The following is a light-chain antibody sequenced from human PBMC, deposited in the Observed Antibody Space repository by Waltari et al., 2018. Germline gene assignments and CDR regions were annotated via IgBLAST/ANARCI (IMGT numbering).Light chain of an antibody. J-gene: IGKJ1*01. CDR3: QQSSTWT. CDR2: AVS. CDR1: QTMSSR. V-gene: IGKV1-39*01. Sequence: DIQMTQSPSALSASVGDRVTISCRASQTMSSRLNWYQQKPGTAPKVLIYAVSNLQSGDPSRFSGSGSGTDFTLTISSLQPEDSATYYCQQSSTWTFGQGTKVEI.